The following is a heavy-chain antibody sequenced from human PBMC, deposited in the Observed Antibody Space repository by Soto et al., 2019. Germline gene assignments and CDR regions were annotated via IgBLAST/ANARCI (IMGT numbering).Heavy chain of an antibody. V-gene: IGHV5-51*01. D-gene: IGHD1-26*01. Sequence: GESLKISCKGFGYSFSSHWIGWVRQMPGKGLEWMGIIYPGASDIRYRPSFQGQVTISVDKSINTAYLQWSSLKASDTAVYYCARVAFNSGGYYSPLYFRGMDVWGQGTTVTVSS. J-gene: IGHJ6*02. CDR1: GYSFSSHW. CDR3: ARVAFNSGGYYSPLYFRGMDV. CDR2: IYPGASDI.